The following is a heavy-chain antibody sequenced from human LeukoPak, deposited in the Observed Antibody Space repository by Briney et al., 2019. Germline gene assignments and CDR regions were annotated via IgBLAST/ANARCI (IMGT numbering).Heavy chain of an antibody. CDR2: INHSGST. Sequence: TSETLSLTCAVYGGSFSGYYWSWIRQPPGKGLEWIGEINHSGSTNYNPSLKSRVTISVDTSKNQFSLKLSSVTAADTAVYYCARMVGTFDYWGQGTLVTVSS. CDR1: GGSFSGYY. D-gene: IGHD3-10*02. V-gene: IGHV4-34*01. CDR3: ARMVGTFDY. J-gene: IGHJ4*02.